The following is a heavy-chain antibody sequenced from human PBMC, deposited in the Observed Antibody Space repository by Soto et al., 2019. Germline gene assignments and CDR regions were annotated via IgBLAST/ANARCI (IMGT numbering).Heavy chain of an antibody. Sequence: ASVKVSCKASGYTFTNYATHWVRQAPGQRLEWMGWINAGNGNTKYSQKFQGRVTITRDTSASTAYMELSSLRSEDTAVYYCARVSGYYLPDYWGQGTLVTVLL. CDR2: INAGNGNT. D-gene: IGHD5-12*01. CDR1: GYTFTNYA. J-gene: IGHJ4*02. V-gene: IGHV1-3*01. CDR3: ARVSGYYLPDY.